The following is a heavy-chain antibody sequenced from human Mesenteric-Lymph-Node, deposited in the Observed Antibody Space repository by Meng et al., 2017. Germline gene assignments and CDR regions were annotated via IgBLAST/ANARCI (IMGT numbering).Heavy chain of an antibody. CDR3: ARPFDY. CDR2: INHSGNT. Sequence: GSLRLSCAVYGGSFSGYYWTWIRQSPGKGLEWIGEINHSGNTDYSPSLNSRVTMSVDTTKNQFSLNLRSMTAADTAVYYCARPFDYWGQGTLVTVSS. CDR1: GGSFSGYY. J-gene: IGHJ4*02. V-gene: IGHV4-34*01.